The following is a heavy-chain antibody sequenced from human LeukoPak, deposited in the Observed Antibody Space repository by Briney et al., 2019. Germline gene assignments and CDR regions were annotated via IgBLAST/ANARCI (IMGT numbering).Heavy chain of an antibody. V-gene: IGHV3-21*01. CDR3: ARHANGYYFDY. CDR2: ISSSSSYI. D-gene: IGHD1-1*01. Sequence: PGGSLRLSCAASGFTFSSYSMNWVRQAPGKGLEWVSSISSSSSYIYYAASVKGRFTISRDNAKNSLYLQMNSLRAEDTAVYYCARHANGYYFDYWGQGTLVTVSS. J-gene: IGHJ4*02. CDR1: GFTFSSYS.